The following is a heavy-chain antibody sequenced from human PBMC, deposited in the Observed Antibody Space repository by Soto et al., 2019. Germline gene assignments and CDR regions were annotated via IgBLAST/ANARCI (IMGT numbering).Heavy chain of an antibody. CDR2: TYWNDDN. CDR1: GVSISTGGGG. Sequence: SGPTLVNPTHTLTLTCTFSGVSISTGGGGVGWIRQPPGKALEWLAVTYWNDDNRYSPSLKSRLSITKDTSKNQVVLTLTNMDRVETGKYYCAHRGYGNYPRATWFDPWGQGTLVAVSS. J-gene: IGHJ5*02. V-gene: IGHV2-5*01. CDR3: AHRGYGNYPRATWFDP. D-gene: IGHD4-17*01.